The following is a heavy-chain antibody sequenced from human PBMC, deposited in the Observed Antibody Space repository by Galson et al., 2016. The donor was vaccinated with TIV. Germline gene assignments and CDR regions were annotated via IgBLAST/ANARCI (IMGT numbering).Heavy chain of an antibody. Sequence: TLSLTCTVSGGSINSGGFYWTWIRQHPGKGLEWIGYIYNSGSTSYKPSLKSRVTISVDTSTNQFSLILSSVTDADTAVYDCARWADSGSYYQYFHHWGQGTLVTVSS. CDR3: ARWADSGSYYQYFHH. CDR1: GGSINSGGFY. D-gene: IGHD1-26*01. CDR2: IYNSGST. V-gene: IGHV4-31*03. J-gene: IGHJ1*01.